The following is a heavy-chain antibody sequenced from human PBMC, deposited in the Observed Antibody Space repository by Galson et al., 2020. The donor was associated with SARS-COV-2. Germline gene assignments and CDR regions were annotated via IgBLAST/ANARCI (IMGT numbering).Heavy chain of an antibody. V-gene: IGHV4-34*01. Sequence: SETLSLTCAVYGGSFSGYCWTWIRQPPVKGLQWIGEINHSGVTTYNPSLKSRVTMSVDTSKNQFSLRLSSLTAADTAVYYCARAPDVDVLSGSYADGLDSWGRGTMVTVSS. J-gene: IGHJ3*01. D-gene: IGHD3-3*01. CDR2: INHSGVT. CDR3: ARAPDVDVLSGSYADGLDS. CDR1: GGSFSGYC.